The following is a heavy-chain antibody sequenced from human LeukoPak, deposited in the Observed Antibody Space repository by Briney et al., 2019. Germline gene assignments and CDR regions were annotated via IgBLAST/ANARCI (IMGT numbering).Heavy chain of an antibody. CDR2: IYTSGST. J-gene: IGHJ6*03. D-gene: IGHD6-13*01. V-gene: IGHV4-4*07. Sequence: SSETLSLTCTVSGGSISSYYWSWIRQPAGKGLEWIGRIYTSGSTNYNPSLKSRVTMSVDTSKNQVSLKLSSVTAADTAVYYCARDASSSWGYDYYYYMDVWGKGTTVTVSS. CDR3: ARDASSSWGYDYYYYMDV. CDR1: GGSISSYY.